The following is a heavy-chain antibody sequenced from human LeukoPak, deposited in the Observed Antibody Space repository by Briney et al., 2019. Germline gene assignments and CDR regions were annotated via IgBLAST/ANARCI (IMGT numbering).Heavy chain of an antibody. J-gene: IGHJ4*02. CDR3: ARDKEGSSWSYFDY. CDR1: GFTFDDYA. CDR2: ISWNSGSI. Sequence: GGSLRLSCAASGFTFDDYAMHWVRQAPGKGLEWVSGISWNSGSIGYADSVKGRFTISRDNAKNTLYLQMDSLRAEDTAVYYCARDKEGSSWSYFDYWGQGTLVTVSS. D-gene: IGHD6-13*01. V-gene: IGHV3-9*01.